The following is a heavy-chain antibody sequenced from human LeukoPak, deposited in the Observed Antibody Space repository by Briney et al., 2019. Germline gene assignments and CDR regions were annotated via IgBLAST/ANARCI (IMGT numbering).Heavy chain of an antibody. V-gene: IGHV4-39*07. D-gene: IGHD3-3*01. CDR1: GGSISSSSYY. CDR2: IYYSGST. J-gene: IGHJ5*02. CDR3: ARGAGFGVLIIQNWFDP. Sequence: SETLSLTCTVSGGSISSSSYYWGWIRQPPGKGLEWIGIIYYSGSTYYNPSLKSRVTISIDTSKNQFSLKLSSVTAADTVVCYCARGAGFGVLIIQNWFDPWGQGTLVTVSS.